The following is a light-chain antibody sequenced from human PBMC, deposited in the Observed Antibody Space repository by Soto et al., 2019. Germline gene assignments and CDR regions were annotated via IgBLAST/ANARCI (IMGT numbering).Light chain of an antibody. V-gene: IGLV2-14*01. CDR2: DVT. CDR1: SSDVGGYNY. CDR3: SSYTRSDTPHVV. Sequence: QSALTQPASVSGSPGQSITISCTGTSSDVGGYNYVSWYQQHPGKAPKLMIYDVTNRPLGVSDRFSGSKSGNTASLTISGLQAEDEGDYYCSSYTRSDTPHVVFGGGTKLTVL. J-gene: IGLJ2*01.